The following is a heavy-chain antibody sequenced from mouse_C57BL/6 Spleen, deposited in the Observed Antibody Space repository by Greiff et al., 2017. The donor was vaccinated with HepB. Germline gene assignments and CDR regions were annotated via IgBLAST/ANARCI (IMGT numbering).Heavy chain of an antibody. CDR1: GYTFTSYW. D-gene: IGHD3-3*01. Sequence: QVQLKQPGAELVRPGSSVKLSCKASGYTFTSYWMHWVKQRPIQGLEWIGNIDPSDSETHYNQKFKDKATLTVDKSSSTAYMQLSSLTSEDSAVYYCAREGRAAWFAYWGQGTLVTVSA. CDR3: AREGRAAWFAY. CDR2: IDPSDSET. J-gene: IGHJ3*01. V-gene: IGHV1-52*01.